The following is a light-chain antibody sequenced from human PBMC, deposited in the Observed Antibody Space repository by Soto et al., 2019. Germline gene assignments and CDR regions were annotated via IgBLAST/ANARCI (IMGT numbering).Light chain of an antibody. CDR2: GAS. J-gene: IGKJ4*01. Sequence: EIVMTQSPATLSVSPGEGATLSCRASQSVSSNLAWYQQKPGQAPRLLIYGASTRATGIPARFSGSGSGTDFTLTISSLEAEDFGVYYCQQYNNWPRATFGGGTKVDIK. V-gene: IGKV3-15*01. CDR3: QQYNNWPRAT. CDR1: QSVSSN.